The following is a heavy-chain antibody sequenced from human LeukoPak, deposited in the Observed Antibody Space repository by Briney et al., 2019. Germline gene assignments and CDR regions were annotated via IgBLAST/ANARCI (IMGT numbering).Heavy chain of an antibody. V-gene: IGHV5-51*01. Sequence: KHGESLKISCQASGYSFMTYWIGWVRQMPGKGLEWMAIIYPGDSDTKYSPSFQDQVTISADKSINTAYLHWRSLKASDTAMYYCARLPMIDTFDIWGLGTVVTVSS. CDR1: GYSFMTYW. CDR2: IYPGDSDT. CDR3: ARLPMIDTFDI. D-gene: IGHD3-22*01. J-gene: IGHJ3*02.